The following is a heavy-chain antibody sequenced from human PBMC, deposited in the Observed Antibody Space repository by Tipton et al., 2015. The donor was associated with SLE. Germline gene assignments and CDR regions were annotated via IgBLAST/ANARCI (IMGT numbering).Heavy chain of an antibody. CDR1: GGSISSSNW. D-gene: IGHD6-19*01. Sequence: TLSLTCAVSGGSISSSNWWSWVRQTPGRGLEWIGQVSHTGSTYYNPSLTGRVTISIDASKNQFFLKLRSVTAADASVFYCARDISSSGVSDYWGQGTLVTV. CDR3: ARDISSSGVSDY. CDR2: VSHTGST. J-gene: IGHJ4*02. V-gene: IGHV4-4*02.